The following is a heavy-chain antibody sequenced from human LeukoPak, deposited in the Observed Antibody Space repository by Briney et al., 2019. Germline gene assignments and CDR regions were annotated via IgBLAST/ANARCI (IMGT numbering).Heavy chain of an antibody. CDR1: SGSISTSNYY. CDR2: IYHSGST. CDR3: ANSGSGSYPDY. D-gene: IGHD1-26*01. V-gene: IGHV4-39*07. Sequence: SETLSLTCTVSSGSISTSNYYWGWVRQPPGKGLEWIGEIYHSGSTNYNPSLKSRVTISVDKSKNQFSLKLSSVTAADTAVYYCANSGSGSYPDYWGQGTLVTVSS. J-gene: IGHJ4*02.